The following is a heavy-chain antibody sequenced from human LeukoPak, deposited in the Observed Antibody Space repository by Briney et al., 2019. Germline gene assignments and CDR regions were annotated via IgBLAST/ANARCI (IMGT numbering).Heavy chain of an antibody. CDR3: ARGIASIAARPDRRLDY. D-gene: IGHD6-6*01. J-gene: IGHJ4*02. V-gene: IGHV4-34*01. Sequence: PSETLSLTCAVYGGSFSGYYWSWIRQPPGKGLEWIGEINHSGSTNYNPSLKSRVTIAVDTSTNQFSLKLSSVTAAATAVYSCARGIASIAARPDRRLDYWGQGTLVTVSS. CDR1: GGSFSGYY. CDR2: INHSGST.